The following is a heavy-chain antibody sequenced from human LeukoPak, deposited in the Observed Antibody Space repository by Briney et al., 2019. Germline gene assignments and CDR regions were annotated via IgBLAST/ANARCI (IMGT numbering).Heavy chain of an antibody. CDR3: ARIERSSYSLGFDY. Sequence: TLSLTCTVSGGSISSGGYYWSWIRQHPGKGLEWIGHIYYSGTSFYNPSLMSRVTISVDTSKNQFSLKLTSVNDADTAVYYCARIERSSYSLGFDYWGQGTLVTVSS. CDR1: GGSISSGGYY. D-gene: IGHD6-6*01. V-gene: IGHV4-31*03. CDR2: IYYSGTS. J-gene: IGHJ4*02.